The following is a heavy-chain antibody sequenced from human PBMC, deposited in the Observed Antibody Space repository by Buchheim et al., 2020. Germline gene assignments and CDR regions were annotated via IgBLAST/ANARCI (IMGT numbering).Heavy chain of an antibody. V-gene: IGHV4-59*01. CDR1: GVAINSYY. J-gene: IGHJ4*02. Sequence: QVQLQESGPGLVKPSETLSLTCSVSGVAINSYYWTWTRQPPGKGLEWIGYIYYSGSTNYNPSLKSRVTISVDTSKSQFSLKLSSVTAADTAVYYCARGGVIAALFDYWGQGTL. CDR3: ARGGVIAALFDY. CDR2: IYYSGST. D-gene: IGHD6-13*01.